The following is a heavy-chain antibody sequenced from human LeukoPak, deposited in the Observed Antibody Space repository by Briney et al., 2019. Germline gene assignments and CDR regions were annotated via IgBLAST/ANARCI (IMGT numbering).Heavy chain of an antibody. Sequence: GGSLRLSCAASGFTFDDYGMSWVRQAPGKGLEWVSGINWNGGSTVYADSVKGRFTISRDNAKNSLYLQMNSLRAEDTALYYCARRSLDDSSGYYFSFDYWGQGTLVTVSS. V-gene: IGHV3-20*04. CDR3: ARRSLDDSSGYYFSFDY. CDR2: INWNGGST. D-gene: IGHD3-22*01. J-gene: IGHJ4*02. CDR1: GFTFDDYG.